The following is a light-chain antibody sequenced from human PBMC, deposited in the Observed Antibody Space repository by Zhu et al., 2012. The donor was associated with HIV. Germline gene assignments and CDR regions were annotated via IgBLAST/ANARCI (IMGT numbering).Light chain of an antibody. J-gene: IGKJ2*01. CDR1: QSVYKW. CDR3: QQYYTPSYT. V-gene: IGKV1-5*03. CDR2: GAS. Sequence: DIQMTQSPSTLSASVGDRVTITCRASQSVYKWLAWYQQKPEKAPKLLIYGASSLETGVPSRFSGSGSETEFTLTISSLQPDDFASYSCQQYYTPSYTFGQGTKLQIK.